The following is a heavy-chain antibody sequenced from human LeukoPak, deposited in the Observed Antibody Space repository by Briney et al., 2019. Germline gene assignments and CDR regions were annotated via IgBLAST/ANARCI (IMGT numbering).Heavy chain of an antibody. J-gene: IGHJ4*02. Sequence: ASVRVSCKASGYTFTSFDINWVRQATGQGPEWMGWMNPSSGDTGYAQKFQGRVTFTRDTSTNTAYMELSSLTSEDAAVYYCATPTMRGPSYGYVRLLNWGQGSLVTVSS. V-gene: IGHV1-8*03. D-gene: IGHD5-18*01. CDR3: ATPTMRGPSYGYVRLLN. CDR2: MNPSSGDT. CDR1: GYTFTSFD.